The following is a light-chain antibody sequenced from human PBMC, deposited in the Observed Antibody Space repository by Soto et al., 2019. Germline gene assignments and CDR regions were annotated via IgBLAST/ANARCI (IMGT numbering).Light chain of an antibody. CDR1: QGVKKD. Sequence: DIQMTQSPSSLSASLGDRGTITCQASQGVKKDLSWYQQKPGKAPKLLVYDASTLEVGVPSRFTGSGSGTHFTFTITSLEPEDFATYFCHQYDSLPLTFGGGTEV. J-gene: IGKJ4*01. V-gene: IGKV1-33*01. CDR2: DAS. CDR3: HQYDSLPLT.